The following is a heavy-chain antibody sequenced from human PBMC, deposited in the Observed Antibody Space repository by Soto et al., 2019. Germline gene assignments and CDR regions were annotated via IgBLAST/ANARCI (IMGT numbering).Heavy chain of an antibody. CDR1: GFTFSSYA. CDR3: ARDQDGDYLFDS. D-gene: IGHD4-17*01. J-gene: IGHJ4*02. V-gene: IGHV3-30-3*01. CDR2: ISYDGSNK. Sequence: GVSLRLSCAASGFTFSSYAMHWVRQAPGKGLEWVAVISYDGSNKYYADSVKGRFTISRDNSKNTLYLQMNSLRAEDTAVYYCARDQDGDYLFDSWGQGTLVTVSS.